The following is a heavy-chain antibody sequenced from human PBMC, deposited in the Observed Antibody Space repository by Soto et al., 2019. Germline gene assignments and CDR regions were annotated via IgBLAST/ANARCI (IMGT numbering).Heavy chain of an antibody. J-gene: IGHJ6*02. Sequence: SETLSLTCTVPGGSLSSGDYYWSWIRQPPGKGLEWIGYIYYSGSTYYNPSLKSRVTISVDTSKNEFSLRLSSVTAADTAVYYCARLNGYCICTNGHGYDGMDVWGQGTTVTVSS. CDR1: GGSLSSGDYY. D-gene: IGHD2-2*03. V-gene: IGHV4-30-4*01. CDR2: IYYSGST. CDR3: ARLNGYCICTNGHGYDGMDV.